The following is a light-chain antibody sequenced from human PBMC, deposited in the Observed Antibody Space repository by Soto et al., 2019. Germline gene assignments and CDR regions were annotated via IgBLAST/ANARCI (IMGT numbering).Light chain of an antibody. J-gene: IGLJ1*01. V-gene: IGLV1-51*01. CDR1: SSNIGNNF. CDR2: DNN. CDR3: GTWDTSLGTPYV. Sequence: QSVLTQPPSVSAAPGQKVTISCSGSSSNIGNNFVSWYQQVPGTAPKLLIYDNNKRPSGIPDRFSGSKSGTSATLGITGLQTGDEADYYCGTWDTSLGTPYVFGTGTKVTVL.